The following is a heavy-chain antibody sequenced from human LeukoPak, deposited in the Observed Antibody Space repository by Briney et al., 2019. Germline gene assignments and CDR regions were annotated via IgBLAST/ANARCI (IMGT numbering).Heavy chain of an antibody. D-gene: IGHD6-6*01. CDR3: AKPSIPARPFLTYLYYYLDV. CDR1: EFTFSRFA. Sequence: GGSLRLSCVASEFTFSRFAMSWVRQAPGRGLEWISSVSGTGDKTHYTDSVKGRFTISRDNSKNTLYLHMSALRAADTAVYYCAKPSIPARPFLTYLYYYLDVWGEGTTDIVSS. CDR2: VSGTGDKT. V-gene: IGHV3-23*01. J-gene: IGHJ6*03.